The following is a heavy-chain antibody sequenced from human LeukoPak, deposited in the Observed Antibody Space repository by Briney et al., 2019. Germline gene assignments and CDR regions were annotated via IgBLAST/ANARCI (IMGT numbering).Heavy chain of an antibody. CDR1: GYTFTSYA. D-gene: IGHD5-12*01. Sequence: GASVKVSCKASGYTFTSYAMHWVRQAPGQRLEWMGWINAGNGNTKYSQKFQGRVTITRNTSASTAYMELSSLRSEDTAVYYCVREGGYDLPGYWGQGTLVTVSS. J-gene: IGHJ4*02. V-gene: IGHV1-3*01. CDR3: VREGGYDLPGY. CDR2: INAGNGNT.